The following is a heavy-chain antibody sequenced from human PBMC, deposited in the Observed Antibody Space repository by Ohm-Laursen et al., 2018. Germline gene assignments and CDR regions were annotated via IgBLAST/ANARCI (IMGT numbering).Heavy chain of an antibody. J-gene: IGHJ5*01. CDR1: GFSFSSYW. CDR2: IKQDGTEK. V-gene: IGHV3-7*01. D-gene: IGHD5-18*01. CDR3: ASEYSYGFDS. Sequence: SLRLSCAAPGFSFSSYWLSWSRQAQGKGLEWVASIKQDGTEKYYVDSVRGRFSISRDNAKNSLSLQMNSLRAEDTAVYYCASEYSYGFDSWGQGTLVTVSS.